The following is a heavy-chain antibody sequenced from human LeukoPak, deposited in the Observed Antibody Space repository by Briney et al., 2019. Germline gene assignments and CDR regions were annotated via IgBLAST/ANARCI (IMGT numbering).Heavy chain of an antibody. V-gene: IGHV4-59*11. J-gene: IGHJ3*02. CDR3: ARGGVGSPITIFGVVIRKGSAFDI. CDR1: DDSFSSHY. D-gene: IGHD3-3*01. CDR2: IYNIGST. Sequence: SETLPLTCAVSDDSFSSHYWTWIRQPPGKGLEWIGYIYNIGSTKYNPSLKSRVTISIDTSKNQFSLKLSSVTAADTAVYYCARGGVGSPITIFGVVIRKGSAFDIWGQGTMVTVSS.